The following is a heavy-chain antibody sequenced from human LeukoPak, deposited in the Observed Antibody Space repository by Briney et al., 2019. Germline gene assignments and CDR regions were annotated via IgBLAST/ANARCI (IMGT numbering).Heavy chain of an antibody. CDR2: IWYDGSNE. J-gene: IGHJ4*02. Sequence: GGPLRLSCAASGFTFSSYGMHWVRQAPGKGLEWVAVIWYDGSNENYADSVKGRFTISRDNSKKTMYLQMNSLRAEDTAVYYCARQGIVGAKRGGWFDYWGQGTLVTVSS. V-gene: IGHV3-33*01. CDR1: GFTFSSYG. D-gene: IGHD1-26*01. CDR3: ARQGIVGAKRGGWFDY.